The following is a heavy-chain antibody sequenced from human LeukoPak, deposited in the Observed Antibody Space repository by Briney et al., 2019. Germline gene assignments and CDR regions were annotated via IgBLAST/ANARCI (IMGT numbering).Heavy chain of an antibody. Sequence: PGGSLRLSCAASGFTFSNAWMSWVRQAPGKGLEWVGRIKSKTEGGTTDYAAPVKGRFTISRDDSKNTLYLQTNSLKTEDTAVYYCTPDYHDSSGYRPWGQGTLVTVSS. J-gene: IGHJ5*02. CDR1: GFTFSNAW. D-gene: IGHD3-22*01. CDR2: IKSKTEGGTT. CDR3: TPDYHDSSGYRP. V-gene: IGHV3-15*01.